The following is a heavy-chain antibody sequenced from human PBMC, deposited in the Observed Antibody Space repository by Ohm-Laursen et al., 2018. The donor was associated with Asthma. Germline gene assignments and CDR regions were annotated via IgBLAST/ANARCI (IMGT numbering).Heavy chain of an antibody. Sequence: SLRLSCTASGFTFSSFAMSWVRQAPGKGLEWVSTISGSAGSTYYADSVKGRFTNSRDNSKNTLYLQMNSLRAEDTALYYCAKDRGFNYGYGMDVWGQGTTVTVSS. CDR3: AKDRGFNYGYGMDV. CDR2: ISGSAGST. CDR1: GFTFSSFA. V-gene: IGHV3-23*01. J-gene: IGHJ6*02. D-gene: IGHD5-18*01.